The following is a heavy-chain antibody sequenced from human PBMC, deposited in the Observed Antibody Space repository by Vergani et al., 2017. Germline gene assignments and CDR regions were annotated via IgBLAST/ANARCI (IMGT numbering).Heavy chain of an antibody. CDR2: IYYSGST. CDR1: GGSISSYY. Sequence: QVQLQESGPGLVKPSETLSLTCTVSGGSISSYYWSWIRQPPGKGLEWIGYIYYSGSTNYNPSLKSRVTISVDTSKNQFSLKLSSVTAADTAVYDCASGVFADSSGFTNWFDPWGQGTLVTVSS. J-gene: IGHJ5*02. V-gene: IGHV4-59*01. D-gene: IGHD3-22*01. CDR3: ASGVFADSSGFTNWFDP.